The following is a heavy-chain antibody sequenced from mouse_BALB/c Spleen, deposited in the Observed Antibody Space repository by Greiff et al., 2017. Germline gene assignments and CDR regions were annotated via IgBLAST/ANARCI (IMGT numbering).Heavy chain of an antibody. CDR3: AREYGSYYFDY. J-gene: IGHJ2*01. D-gene: IGHD2-10*02. CDR1: GFTFSSFG. V-gene: IGHV5-17*02. CDR2: ISSGSSTI. Sequence: EVNVVESGGGLVQPGGSRKLSCAASGFTFSSFGMHWVRQAPEKGLEWVAYISSGSSTIYYADTVKGRFTISRDNPKNTLFLQMTSLRSEDTAMYYCAREYGSYYFDYWGQGTTLTVSS.